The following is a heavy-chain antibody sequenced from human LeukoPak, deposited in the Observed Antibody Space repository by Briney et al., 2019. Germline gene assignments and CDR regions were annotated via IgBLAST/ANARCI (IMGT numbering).Heavy chain of an antibody. J-gene: IGHJ6*02. Sequence: PGGSLRLSCAASGYTVSSNYMSWVRQAPGKGLEWVSIIYSDGSTCYADSVKGRFTISRDNSKNTLYLQMNSLRAEDTAVYYCARDQGGSGRPYYYGMDVWGQGTTVTVSS. CDR1: GYTVSSNY. CDR3: ARDQGGSGRPYYYGMDV. V-gene: IGHV3-66*02. CDR2: IYSDGST. D-gene: IGHD3-10*01.